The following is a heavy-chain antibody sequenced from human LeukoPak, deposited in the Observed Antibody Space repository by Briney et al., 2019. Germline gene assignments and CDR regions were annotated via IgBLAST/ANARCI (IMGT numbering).Heavy chain of an antibody. Sequence: SQTLSLTCAVSGGSISSGGYSWSWIRQPPGKGLERIGYIHHSGSTYYNPSLKSRVTISVDRSENQFSLKLSSVTAADTAVYYCARDYYDSSGYYLGAFDIWGQGTMVTVSS. D-gene: IGHD3-22*01. CDR3: ARDYYDSSGYYLGAFDI. J-gene: IGHJ3*02. CDR2: IHHSGST. CDR1: GGSISSGGYS. V-gene: IGHV4-30-2*01.